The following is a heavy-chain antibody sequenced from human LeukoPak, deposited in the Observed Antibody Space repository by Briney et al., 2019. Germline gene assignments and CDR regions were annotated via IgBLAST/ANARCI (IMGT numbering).Heavy chain of an antibody. D-gene: IGHD6-19*01. CDR3: ASGGERYSSGWYGDY. CDR2: INPNSGGT. CDR1: GYTFTGYY. J-gene: IGHJ4*02. Sequence: ASVKVSCKASGYTFTGYYMHWVRQAPGQGLEWMGWINPNSGGTKYAQKFQGRVTMTRDTSISTAYMELSRLTSDDTAVYYCASGGERYSSGWYGDYWGQGTLVTVSS. V-gene: IGHV1-2*02.